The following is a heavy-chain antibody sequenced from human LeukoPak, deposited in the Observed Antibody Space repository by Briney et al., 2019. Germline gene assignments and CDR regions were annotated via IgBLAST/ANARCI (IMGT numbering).Heavy chain of an antibody. CDR1: GFPFSDHY. Sequence: GGSLRLSCAASGFPFSDHYMDWVRQAPGKGLEWVARTRNKADSHTTEYAASVKGRFTISRDDSKNSMYLQMNSLKTEDTAVYYCARVSTVTYSFDTWGQGTLVTVSS. CDR3: ARVSTVTYSFDT. J-gene: IGHJ4*02. CDR2: TRNKADSHTT. D-gene: IGHD4-17*01. V-gene: IGHV3-72*01.